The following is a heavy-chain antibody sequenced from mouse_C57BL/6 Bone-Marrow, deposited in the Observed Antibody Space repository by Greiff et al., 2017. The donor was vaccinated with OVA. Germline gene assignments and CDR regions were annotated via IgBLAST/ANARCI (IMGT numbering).Heavy chain of an antibody. CDR1: GYTFTEYT. J-gene: IGHJ4*01. V-gene: IGHV1-62-2*01. CDR2: FYPGSGSI. D-gene: IGHD2-4*01. Sequence: QVHVKQSGAELVRPGASVKLSCKASGYTFTEYTIHWVKQRSGQGLAWIGWFYPGSGSIKYNEKFKDKATLTADKSSSTVYMELSRLTSEDSAVXYWTSHEDYDYDRVHYYAMDYWGQGTSVTVSS. CDR3: TSHEDYDYDRVHYYAMDY.